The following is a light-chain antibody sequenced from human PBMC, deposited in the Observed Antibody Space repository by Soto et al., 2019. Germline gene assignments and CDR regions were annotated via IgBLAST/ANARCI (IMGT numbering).Light chain of an antibody. CDR3: QQLNFFPIT. CDR1: QSISSY. Sequence: DTQMNQSPSSLSASVGDSIAITCRASQSISSYLNWYQQKPGKAPKLLISAASILQSGVPSRFSGSGSGTEFTLTITSLQPEDFATYYCQQLNFFPITFGQGTRLEIK. CDR2: AAS. J-gene: IGKJ5*01. V-gene: IGKV1-9*01.